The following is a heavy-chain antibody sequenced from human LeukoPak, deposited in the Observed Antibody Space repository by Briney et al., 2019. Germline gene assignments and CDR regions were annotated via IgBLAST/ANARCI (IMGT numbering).Heavy chain of an antibody. V-gene: IGHV4-59*10. D-gene: IGHD3-16*01. CDR2: IYNSGST. Sequence: TSETLSLTCAVYGGSFSGYYWSWIRQPPGKGLEWIGRIYNSGSTTYNPSLKSRVTMSVDTSKNQFSLKLSSVTAADTAVYYCARVKDPGGYYYYYYMDVWGKGTTVTVSS. CDR1: GGSFSGYY. J-gene: IGHJ6*03. CDR3: ARVKDPGGYYYYYYMDV.